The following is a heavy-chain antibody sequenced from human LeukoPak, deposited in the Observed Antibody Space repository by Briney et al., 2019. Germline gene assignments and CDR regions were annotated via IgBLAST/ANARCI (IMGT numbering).Heavy chain of an antibody. CDR3: ARDALTTDDALDI. CDR1: GFTVSRNY. D-gene: IGHD1-1*01. V-gene: IGHV3-66*01. Sequence: GGSLRLSCAASGFTVSRNYMSWVRPAPGKGLEWVSVIYNDGNTYYADSVKGRFTISRDNSKNTLYPQMNSLRAEDTAMYYCARDALTTDDALDIWGQGTMVTVSS. J-gene: IGHJ3*02. CDR2: IYNDGNT.